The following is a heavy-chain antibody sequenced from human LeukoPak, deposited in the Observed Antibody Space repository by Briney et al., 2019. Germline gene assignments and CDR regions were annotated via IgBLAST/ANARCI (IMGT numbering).Heavy chain of an antibody. CDR3: ARGSEDYFDY. D-gene: IGHD2-15*01. Sequence: SETLSLTCAVSGGSISSYYWSWIRQPPGKGLEWIGYIYYSGSTNYNPSLKSRVTISVDTSKSQFSLKLSSVTAADTAVYYCARGSEDYFDYWGQGTLVTVSS. V-gene: IGHV4-59*01. CDR1: GGSISSYY. CDR2: IYYSGST. J-gene: IGHJ4*02.